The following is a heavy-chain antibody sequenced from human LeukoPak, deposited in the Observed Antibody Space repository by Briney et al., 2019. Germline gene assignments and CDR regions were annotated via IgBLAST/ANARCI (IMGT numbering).Heavy chain of an antibody. D-gene: IGHD1-26*01. CDR3: TKDVGSGSYYYFES. CDR1: GFTFDDYA. J-gene: IGHJ4*02. V-gene: IGHV3-43*02. CDR2: ISGDGGNT. Sequence: GGSLRLSCAASGFTFDDYAIHWGRQAPGKGLEWFSLISGDGGNTYYAKSMKGRFTISRDNSKNTLYLKMSSLRSEDTAFYYCTKDVGSGSYYYFESWGQGTLVTVSS.